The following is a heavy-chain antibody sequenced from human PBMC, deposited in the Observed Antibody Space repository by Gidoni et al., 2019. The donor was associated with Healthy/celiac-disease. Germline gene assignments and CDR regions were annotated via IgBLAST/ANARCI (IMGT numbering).Heavy chain of an antibody. J-gene: IGHJ6*02. D-gene: IGHD1-26*01. CDR3: ASSYEFYYYYGMDV. CDR1: GFTFSRYA. CDR2: ISGGGGST. Sequence: EVQLLESGGGLVQPGGSLRLSCAASGFTFSRYAMSWVRQAHGKGLEWVSAISGGGGSTYYADSVKGRFNISRDNSKNTLYLQLNSLRAEDTAVYFCASSYEFYYYYGMDVWGQGTTVTVSS. V-gene: IGHV3-23*01.